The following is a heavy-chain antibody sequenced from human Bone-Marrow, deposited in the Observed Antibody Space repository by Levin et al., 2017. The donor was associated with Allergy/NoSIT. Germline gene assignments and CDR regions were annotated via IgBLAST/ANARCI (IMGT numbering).Heavy chain of an antibody. J-gene: IGHJ4*02. CDR3: ASGQGRGTYDY. CDR2: IYYSGST. Sequence: SETLSLTCTVSGGSVSSGSYYWSWIRQPPGKGLEWIGYIYYSGSTNYNPSLKSRVTISVDTSKNQFSLKLSSVTAADTAVYYCASGQGRGTYDYWGQGTLVTVSS. V-gene: IGHV4-61*01. CDR1: GGSVSSGSYY. D-gene: IGHD1-1*01.